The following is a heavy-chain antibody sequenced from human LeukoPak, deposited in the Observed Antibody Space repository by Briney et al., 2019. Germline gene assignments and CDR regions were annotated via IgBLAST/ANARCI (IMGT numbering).Heavy chain of an antibody. D-gene: IGHD2-21*02. Sequence: PGGSLRLSCAASGFTFSSYWMHWVRQAPGKGLVWVSRINSDGSSTSYADSVKGRFTISRDNAKNTLYLQMNSLRAEDTAVYYCAGDGDGDYVDYWGQGTLVTVSS. CDR3: AGDGDGDYVDY. CDR1: GFTFSSYW. V-gene: IGHV3-74*01. J-gene: IGHJ4*02. CDR2: INSDGSST.